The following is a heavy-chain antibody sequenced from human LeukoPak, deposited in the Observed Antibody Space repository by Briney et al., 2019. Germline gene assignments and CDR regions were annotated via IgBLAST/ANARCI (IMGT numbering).Heavy chain of an antibody. D-gene: IGHD5-18*01. CDR2: ILPILGIA. CDR1: GGTFSSYA. CDR3: ARERAGGYSYGPSPYYYYGMDV. J-gene: IGHJ6*02. V-gene: IGHV1-69*04. Sequence: ASVKVSCKASGGTFSSYAISWVRQSPGQRLEWMGRILPILGIANYAQKFQGRVTITADKSTSTAYIELSSLRSEDRAVYYCARERAGGYSYGPSPYYYYGMDVWGQGTTVTVSS.